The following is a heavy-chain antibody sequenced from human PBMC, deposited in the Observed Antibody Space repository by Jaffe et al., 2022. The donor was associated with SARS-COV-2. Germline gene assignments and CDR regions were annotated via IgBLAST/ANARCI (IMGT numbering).Heavy chain of an antibody. J-gene: IGHJ4*02. CDR2: ISYDGSNK. Sequence: QVQLVESGGGVVQPGRSLRLSCAASGFTFSSYAMHWVRQAPGKGLEWVAVISYDGSNKYYADSVKGRFTISRDNSKNTLYLQMNSLRAEDTAVYYCARERGSLDYWGQGTLVTVSS. CDR1: GFTFSSYA. V-gene: IGHV3-30-3*01. D-gene: IGHD5-12*01. CDR3: ARERGSLDY.